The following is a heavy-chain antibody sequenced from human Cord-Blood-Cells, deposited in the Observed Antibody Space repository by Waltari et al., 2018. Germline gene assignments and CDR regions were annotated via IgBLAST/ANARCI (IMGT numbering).Heavy chain of an antibody. V-gene: IGHV1-69*06. CDR1: GGTFSSYA. Sequence: QVQLVQSGAEVKKPGSSVKVSCKASGGTFSSYAISWVRQAPGQGLEWMGGIIPIFGTANYAQKFQGRVTITADKSTSTAYMELSSLRSEDTAVYYCARGGPYGGGGGYYYYYGMDVWGQGTTVTVSS. CDR2: IIPIFGTA. CDR3: ARGGPYGGGGGYYYYYGMDV. D-gene: IGHD1-26*01. J-gene: IGHJ6*02.